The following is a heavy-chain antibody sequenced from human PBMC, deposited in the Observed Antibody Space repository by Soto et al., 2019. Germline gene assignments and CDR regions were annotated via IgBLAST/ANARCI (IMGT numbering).Heavy chain of an antibody. CDR1: GYTFTDYG. CDR2: ISTSKGNT. Sequence: QVQLVQSGPEVKKPGASVKVSCKTSGYTFTDYGISWVRQAPGQGLEWMGWISTSKGNTNYAQTFQSRVTMTTDAPTSTGYMDLRSLGSDDTAVYYCATRAPAFDYWGQGTLVTVSS. CDR3: ATRAPAFDY. J-gene: IGHJ4*02. V-gene: IGHV1-18*01.